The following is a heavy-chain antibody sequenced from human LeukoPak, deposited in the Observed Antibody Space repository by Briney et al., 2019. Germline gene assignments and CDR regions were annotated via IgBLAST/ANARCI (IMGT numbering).Heavy chain of an antibody. CDR1: GGSISSGSYY. D-gene: IGHD1-26*01. Sequence: PSETLSLTCTVSGGSISSGSYYWSWIRQPAGKGLEWIGRIYTSGSTYYNPSLKSRVTISVDTSKNQFSLRLSSVTAADTAVYYCARVPVSGATHYGMDVWGQGTTVTVSS. CDR2: IYTSGST. CDR3: ARVPVSGATHYGMDV. J-gene: IGHJ6*02. V-gene: IGHV4-61*02.